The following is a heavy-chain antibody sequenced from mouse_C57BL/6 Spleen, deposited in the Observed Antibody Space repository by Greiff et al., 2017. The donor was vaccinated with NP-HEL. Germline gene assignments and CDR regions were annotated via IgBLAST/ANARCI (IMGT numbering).Heavy chain of an antibody. CDR1: GYTFTSYW. D-gene: IGHD1-1*01. V-gene: IGHV1-69*01. Sequence: QVQLQQPGAELVMPGASVKLSCKASGYTFTSYWMHWVKQRPGQGLEWIGEIDPSDSYTNYNQKFKGKSTLSVDKSSSTAYMPLSLLTSEDSAVYYCASSPITTVVARDYFDYWGQGTTLTVSS. CDR3: ASSPITTVVARDYFDY. J-gene: IGHJ2*01. CDR2: IDPSDSYT.